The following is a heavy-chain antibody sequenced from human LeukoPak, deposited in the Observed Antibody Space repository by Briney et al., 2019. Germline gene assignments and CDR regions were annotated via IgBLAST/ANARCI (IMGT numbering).Heavy chain of an antibody. Sequence: GRSLRLSCAASGFTFYDYAMHWVRQAPGKGLEWVSGISWNSGSIGYADSVKGRFTISRDNAKNSLYLQMNSLRAEDTALYYCAKDSCSSTSCYPFDYMDVWGKGTTVTVSS. CDR2: ISWNSGSI. J-gene: IGHJ6*03. CDR1: GFTFYDYA. D-gene: IGHD2-2*01. CDR3: AKDSCSSTSCYPFDYMDV. V-gene: IGHV3-9*01.